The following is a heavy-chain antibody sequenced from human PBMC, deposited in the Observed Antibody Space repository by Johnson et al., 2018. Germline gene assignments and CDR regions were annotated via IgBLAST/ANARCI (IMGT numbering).Heavy chain of an antibody. Sequence: QVQLQESGPGLVKPSEPLSLTCSVSGGSISGFYWSWIRQPPGQTLEWIGYVSEFGSTNYNPALQSRVTISVDTSKNQVSLKLRSVTAADTAIYYCARNLPSYFYNSRGSAKDAFDIWGLGTKVTVSS. D-gene: IGHD3-22*01. V-gene: IGHV4-59*01. CDR3: ARNLPSYFYNSRGSAKDAFDI. J-gene: IGHJ3*02. CDR2: VSEFGST. CDR1: GGSISGFY.